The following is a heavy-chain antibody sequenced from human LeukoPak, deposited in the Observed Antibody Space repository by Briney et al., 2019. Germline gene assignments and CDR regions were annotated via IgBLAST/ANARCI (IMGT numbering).Heavy chain of an antibody. D-gene: IGHD3-22*01. V-gene: IGHV4-39*07. Sequence: PSETLSLTCTVSGDSISASNSYWGWIRQPPGKGLEWIGSIYYSGNTYYNASLKSRVTISVDKSKNQFSLKLSSVTAADTAVYYCARDLGGYYYDSSLDYWGQGTLVTVSS. CDR3: ARDLGGYYYDSSLDY. J-gene: IGHJ4*02. CDR2: IYYSGNT. CDR1: GDSISASNSY.